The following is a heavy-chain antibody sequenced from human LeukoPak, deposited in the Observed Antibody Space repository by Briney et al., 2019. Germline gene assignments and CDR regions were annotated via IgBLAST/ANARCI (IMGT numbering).Heavy chain of an antibody. Sequence: SETLSLTCAVYGGSFSGYYWSWIRQPPGKGLGWIGEINHSGSTNYNPSLKSRVTISVDTSKNQFSLKLSSVTAADTAVYYCARDVGPGYSSSWAENWFDPWGQGTLVTVSS. CDR2: INHSGST. CDR1: GGSFSGYY. J-gene: IGHJ5*02. V-gene: IGHV4-34*01. CDR3: ARDVGPGYSSSWAENWFDP. D-gene: IGHD6-13*01.